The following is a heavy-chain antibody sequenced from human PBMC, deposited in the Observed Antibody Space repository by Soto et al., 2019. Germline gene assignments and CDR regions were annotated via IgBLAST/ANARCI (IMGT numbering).Heavy chain of an antibody. Sequence: GGSLRLSCAASGYTFISYAMSWVRQAPGKGQDRVSSVSGSGGSTYFADSVKGRFTISRDNSNITVYLQMNSLRVEDTAVYFCAKLPQYETLTGYLNYFDYWGPGILVTVSS. CDR2: VSGSGGST. CDR1: GYTFISYA. V-gene: IGHV3-23*01. D-gene: IGHD3-9*01. CDR3: AKLPQYETLTGYLNYFDY. J-gene: IGHJ4*02.